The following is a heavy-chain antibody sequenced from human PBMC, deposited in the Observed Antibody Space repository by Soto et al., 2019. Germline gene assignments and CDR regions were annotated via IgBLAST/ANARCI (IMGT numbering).Heavy chain of an antibody. Sequence: PSETLSLTCTVSGDSITNGNYYWSWIRQPPGKGLEWIGYIYYSGSTYSNPSLNGRLTMSVDTSKNQFSLKLSSVTAADTALYYRARHYYDSSAYHFVGLDYWGQGALVTVSS. D-gene: IGHD3-22*01. V-gene: IGHV4-30-4*01. CDR1: GDSITNGNYY. CDR2: IYYSGST. CDR3: ARHYYDSSAYHFVGLDY. J-gene: IGHJ4*02.